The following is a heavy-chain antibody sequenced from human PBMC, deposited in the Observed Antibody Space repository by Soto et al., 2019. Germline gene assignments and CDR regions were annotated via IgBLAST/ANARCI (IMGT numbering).Heavy chain of an antibody. CDR3: ARHVPAAGYYYGMHV. Sequence: QVQLVQSGAEVKKPGSSVKVSCKASGGTFSSYAISWVRQAPGQGLEWMGGIIPIFGTANYAQKFQGRVTXPXEXSAXAGYMELRSLRSKDTAVYYCARHVPAAGYYYGMHVRGQGTTVTVSS. CDR2: IIPIFGTA. D-gene: IGHD2-2*01. J-gene: IGHJ6*02. CDR1: GGTFSSYA. V-gene: IGHV1-69*05.